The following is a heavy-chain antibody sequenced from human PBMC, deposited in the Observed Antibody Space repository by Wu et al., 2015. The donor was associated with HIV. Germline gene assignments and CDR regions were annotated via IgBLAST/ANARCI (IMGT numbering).Heavy chain of an antibody. CDR2: IIPIFGTA. Sequence: QVQLVQSGAEVKKPGSSVKVSCKASGGTFSSYAISWVRQAPGQGLEWMGRIIPIFGTANYAQKFQGRVTITADESTSTAYMELSSLRSEDTAVYYCARDQRGFYGSGLYNWFDPWGQGTLVHRLL. J-gene: IGHJ5*02. CDR3: ARDQRGFYGSGLYNWFDP. D-gene: IGHD3-10*01. V-gene: IGHV1-69*13. CDR1: GGTFSSYA.